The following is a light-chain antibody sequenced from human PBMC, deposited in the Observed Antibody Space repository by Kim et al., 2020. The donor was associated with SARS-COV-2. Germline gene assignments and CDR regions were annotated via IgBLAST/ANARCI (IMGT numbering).Light chain of an antibody. CDR1: QSILHSNGYNY. CDR2: LGS. CDR3: MQALQTPYT. J-gene: IGKJ2*01. V-gene: IGKV2-28*01. Sequence: MTQSPLSLPVTPGEPASISCRSSQSILHSNGYNYLDWYLQKPGQSPQLLIYLGSNRASGVPDRFSGSGSGTDFTLKISRVEAEDVGVYYCMQALQTPYTFGQGTKLEI.